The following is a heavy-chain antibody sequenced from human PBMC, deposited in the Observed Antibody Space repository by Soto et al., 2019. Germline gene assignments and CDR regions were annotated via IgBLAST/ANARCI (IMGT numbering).Heavy chain of an antibody. V-gene: IGHV1-69*13. CDR1: GGTFSRYG. CDR2: IIPMFAKA. D-gene: IGHD3-22*01. J-gene: IGHJ4*02. Sequence: ASVKVSCKASGGTFSRYGISWVRQAPGQGLEWMGGIIPMFAKANYAQKFQDRVTITADESTGTAYMELSSLRFEDTAVYYCTRDGTLYDSSAYYYLYWGQGTLVTVSS. CDR3: TRDGTLYDSSAYYYLY.